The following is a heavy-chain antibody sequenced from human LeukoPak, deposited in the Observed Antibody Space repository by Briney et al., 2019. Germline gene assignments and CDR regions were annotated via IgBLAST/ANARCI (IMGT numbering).Heavy chain of an antibody. CDR3: ARGRYSSSWYGRPPYHGMDV. V-gene: IGHV4-34*01. Sequence: SETLSLTCAVYGGSFSGYYWSWIRQPPGKGLEWIGEINHSGSTNYNPSLKSRVTISVDTSKNQFSLKLSSVTAADTAVYYCARGRYSSSWYGRPPYHGMDVWGQGTTVTVSS. J-gene: IGHJ6*02. CDR1: GGSFSGYY. D-gene: IGHD6-13*01. CDR2: INHSGST.